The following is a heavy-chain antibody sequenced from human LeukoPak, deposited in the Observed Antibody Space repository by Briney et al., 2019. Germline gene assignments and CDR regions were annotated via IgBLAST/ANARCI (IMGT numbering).Heavy chain of an antibody. D-gene: IGHD6-13*01. CDR1: GFTFSSYW. V-gene: IGHV3-74*01. CDR2: INSDGSST. CDR3: ARLSGYSSSWFPASYYYYMDV. J-gene: IGHJ6*03. Sequence: GGSLRLSCAASGFTFSSYWMHWVRQAPGKGLVCVSRINSDGSSTSYADSVKGRFTISRDNAKNTLYLQMNSLRAEDTAVYYCARLSGYSSSWFPASYYYYMDVWGKGTTVTISS.